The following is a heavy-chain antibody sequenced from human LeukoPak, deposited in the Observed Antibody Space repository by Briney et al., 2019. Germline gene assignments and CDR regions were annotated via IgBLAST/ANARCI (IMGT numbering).Heavy chain of an antibody. CDR2: ISSSGTTI. Sequence: PGGSLRLSCAASGFIFSDYYMGWIRQAPGKGLEWVSYISSSGTTIYYADSLKGRFTISRDNAKDSLYLQMNSLRAEDTAVYYCARDLGYSAYPKDWHYFDYWGQGTLVTVSS. CDR3: ARDLGYSAYPKDWHYFDY. D-gene: IGHD5-12*01. V-gene: IGHV3-11*01. CDR1: GFIFSDYY. J-gene: IGHJ4*02.